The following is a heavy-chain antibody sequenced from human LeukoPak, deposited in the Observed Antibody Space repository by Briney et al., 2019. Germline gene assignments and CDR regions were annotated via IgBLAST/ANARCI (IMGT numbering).Heavy chain of an antibody. CDR3: ARDHNYAFDN. Sequence: GGSLRLSCTASGFPFIEYSMNWVRQAPGKGLEWISYIGIDSGNTKYADSVRSRFTISADKAKNSLYLQMNSLRVEDTAVYYCARDHNYAFDNWGQGTLVTVSS. V-gene: IGHV3-48*01. D-gene: IGHD1-1*01. CDR1: GFPFIEYS. J-gene: IGHJ4*02. CDR2: IGIDSGNT.